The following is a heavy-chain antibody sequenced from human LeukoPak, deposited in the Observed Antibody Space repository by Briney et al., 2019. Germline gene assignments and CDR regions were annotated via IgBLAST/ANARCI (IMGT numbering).Heavy chain of an antibody. Sequence: SETLSLTCAVSGYPISSGYYWGWIRQPPGKGLEWIGSIYHSGSTYYNPSLKSRVTISVDTSKNQFSLKLSSVTAADTAVYYCARSGWVIAAAGHDFDYWGQGTLVTVSS. CDR1: GYPISSGYY. CDR2: IYHSGST. CDR3: ARSGWVIAAAGHDFDY. D-gene: IGHD6-13*01. J-gene: IGHJ4*02. V-gene: IGHV4-38-2*01.